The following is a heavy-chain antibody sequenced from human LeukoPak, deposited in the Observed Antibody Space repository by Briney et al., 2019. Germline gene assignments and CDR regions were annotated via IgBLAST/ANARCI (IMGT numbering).Heavy chain of an antibody. V-gene: IGHV4-59*01. CDR2: IYYSGST. CDR3: ARLDSSGYYPLY. D-gene: IGHD3-22*01. CDR1: GGSISSYY. J-gene: IGHJ4*02. Sequence: SETLSLTCTVSGGSISSYYWSWIQQPPGKGLEWIGYIYYSGSTNYNPSLKSRVTISVDTSKNQFSLKLSSVTAADTAVYYCARLDSSGYYPLYWGQGTLVTVSS.